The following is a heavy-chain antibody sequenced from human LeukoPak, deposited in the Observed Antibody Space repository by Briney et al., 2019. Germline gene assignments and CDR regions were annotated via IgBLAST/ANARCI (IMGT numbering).Heavy chain of an antibody. CDR3: ARSVIAVAGYDAFDI. J-gene: IGHJ3*02. CDR2: ISSRSFTI. D-gene: IGHD6-19*01. V-gene: IGHV3-48*02. CDR1: GFTFSTYS. Sequence: GGSLRLSCAASGFTFSTYSMNWVRQAPGKGLDWVSYISSRSFTIYNADSVKGRFTISRDNAKNSLYLEMNSLRDEDTAVYYCARSVIAVAGYDAFDIWGQGTVVTVSS.